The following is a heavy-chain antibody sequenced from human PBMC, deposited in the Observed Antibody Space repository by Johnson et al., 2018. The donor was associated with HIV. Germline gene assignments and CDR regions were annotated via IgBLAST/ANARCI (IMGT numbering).Heavy chain of an antibody. V-gene: IGHV3-66*01. CDR1: GFTVSSNY. J-gene: IGHJ3*02. Sequence: VQLVESGGGLVQPGGSLRLSCAASGFTVSSNYMSWVRQAPGKGLEWVSVIYSGGRTYYADSVKGRFTISRDNSKNTLYLQMNSLRAEDTAVYYFLSQWLVRNAFDIWGQGTMVTVSS. CDR3: LSQWLVRNAFDI. CDR2: IYSGGRT. D-gene: IGHD6-19*01.